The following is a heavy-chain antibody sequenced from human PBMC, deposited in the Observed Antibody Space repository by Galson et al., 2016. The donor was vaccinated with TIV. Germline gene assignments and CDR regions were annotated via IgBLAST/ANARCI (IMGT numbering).Heavy chain of an antibody. CDR1: GGSISSGIHS. Sequence: TLSLTCAVSGGSISSGIHSWSWIRQSPGKGLEWIGYIFHSGNTNYNPSLESRVTISIDTSTNQFSLKLGSVTAADTAVYYCARDKYDSTTSYSYSGSDYWGQGTLVSVSS. V-gene: IGHV4-30-2*06. CDR2: IFHSGNT. CDR3: ARDKYDSTTSYSYSGSDY. J-gene: IGHJ4*02. D-gene: IGHD2/OR15-2a*01.